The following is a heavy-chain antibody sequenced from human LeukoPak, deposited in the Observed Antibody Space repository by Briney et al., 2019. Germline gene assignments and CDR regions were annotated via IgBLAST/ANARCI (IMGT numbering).Heavy chain of an antibody. CDR1: GGSFSGYN. CDR3: ARRQDTIDY. V-gene: IGHV4-34*01. J-gene: IGHJ4*02. D-gene: IGHD5-18*01. Sequence: SETLSLTCAVYGGSFSGYNWSWIRQPPGKGLEWIGSIYYSGSTYYNPSLKSRVTISVDTSKNQFSLKLSSVTAADTAVYYCARRQDTIDYWGQGTLVTVSS. CDR2: IYYSGST.